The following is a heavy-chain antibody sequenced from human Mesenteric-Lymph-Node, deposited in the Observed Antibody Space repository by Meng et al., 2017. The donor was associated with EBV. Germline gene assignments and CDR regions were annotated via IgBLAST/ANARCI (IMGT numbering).Heavy chain of an antibody. Sequence: QVQRQESGPGLVKPSGTLSLTCAVSSGSISSSNWWSWVRQPPGKGLEWIGEIYHNGNTNYNPSLKSRVTISVDKSKNQFSLKLNSVTAADTAVYYCARADSSGPWHFDYWGQGTLVTVSS. D-gene: IGHD3-22*01. V-gene: IGHV4-4*02. CDR3: ARADSSGPWHFDY. J-gene: IGHJ4*02. CDR2: IYHNGNT. CDR1: SGSISSSNW.